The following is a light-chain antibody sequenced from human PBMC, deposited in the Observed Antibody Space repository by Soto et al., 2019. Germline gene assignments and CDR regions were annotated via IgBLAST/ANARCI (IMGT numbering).Light chain of an antibody. J-gene: IGKJ4*01. V-gene: IGKV3-15*01. CDR1: QSVRSH. CDR2: GAS. Sequence: EEVMTQSPATLSVSPGERATLSCRASQSVRSHLAWYQQKPGQAPSLLIFGASTRATGVPARFSGSESGTEFTLTISSLQSEDVAVYFCQQYNDWPRTFGGGTKVEIK. CDR3: QQYNDWPRT.